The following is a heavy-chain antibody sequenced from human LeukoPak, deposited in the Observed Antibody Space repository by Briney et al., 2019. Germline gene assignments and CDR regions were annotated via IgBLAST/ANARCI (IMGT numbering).Heavy chain of an antibody. J-gene: IGHJ4*02. CDR2: ISSSGTTT. CDR1: GFTFSSYE. CDR3: ARVTTGTKVDY. Sequence: GGSLGLSCAASGFTFSSYEVNWVRQAPGKGPEWVSYISSSGTTTHYADSVEGRFTISRDSAKNSLYLQMNSLRAEDTAVYYCARVTTGTKVDYWGQGTLVTVSS. D-gene: IGHD1-1*01. V-gene: IGHV3-48*03.